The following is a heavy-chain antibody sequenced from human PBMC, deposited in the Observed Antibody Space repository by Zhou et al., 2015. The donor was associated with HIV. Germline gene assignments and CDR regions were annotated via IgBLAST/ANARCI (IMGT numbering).Heavy chain of an antibody. D-gene: IGHD6-13*01. Sequence: EVQLVESGGGLVQPGRSLRLSCAVSGFTFDDYAMHWVRQPPGKGLEWVSSVSWNSGTKGYADSVKGRFTISRDNAKTSLYLQMNSLRADDTALYYCALKVSGSSWYSFDYWGQGTLVTVSS. CDR1: GFTFDDYA. CDR3: ALKVSGSSWYSFDY. CDR2: VSWNSGTK. V-gene: IGHV3-9*01. J-gene: IGHJ4*02.